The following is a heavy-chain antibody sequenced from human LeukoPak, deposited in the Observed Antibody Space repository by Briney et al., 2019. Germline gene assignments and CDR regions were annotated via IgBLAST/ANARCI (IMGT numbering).Heavy chain of an antibody. V-gene: IGHV4-39*01. CDR3: ARLEITFGGVIAS. CDR1: GASISSTIYF. CDR2: IYYSGST. J-gene: IGHJ5*02. Sequence: SETLSLTCTVSGASISSTIYFWGWVRQPPGKGLEWIVTIYYSGSTYYNPSLKSRVTLSVDTSKNQFSLKLSSVTAADTAVYYCARLEITFGGVIASWGQGTLVTVSS. D-gene: IGHD3-16*02.